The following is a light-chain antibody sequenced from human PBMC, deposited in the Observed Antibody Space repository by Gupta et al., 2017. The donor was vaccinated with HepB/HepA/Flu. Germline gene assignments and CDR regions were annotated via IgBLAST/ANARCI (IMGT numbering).Light chain of an antibody. V-gene: IGKV1-39*01. CDR2: VAS. CDR3: LQSAEMPRT. Sequence: DIKMTQSPSPLSASVGDRVTITCRASQGIGTYLNWYQQRPGKAPNVLIYVASTLESGVPSRFGGSGSGTDFTLTISKLQPEDFGTYFCLQSAEMPRTFGQGTKVEMK. CDR1: QGIGTY. J-gene: IGKJ1*01.